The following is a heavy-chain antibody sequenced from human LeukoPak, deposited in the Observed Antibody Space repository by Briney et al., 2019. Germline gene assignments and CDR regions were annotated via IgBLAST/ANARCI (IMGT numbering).Heavy chain of an antibody. Sequence: PGGSLRLSCAASGFTFSSYAMHWVRQAPGKGLEWVAVISYDGSNKYYADSVKGRFTISRDNSKNTLYLQMNSLRAEDTAVYYCARDSGLIDYDSWSGFDYWGQGTLVTVSS. J-gene: IGHJ4*02. CDR2: ISYDGSNK. D-gene: IGHD3-3*01. V-gene: IGHV3-30-3*01. CDR1: GFTFSSYA. CDR3: ARDSGLIDYDSWSGFDY.